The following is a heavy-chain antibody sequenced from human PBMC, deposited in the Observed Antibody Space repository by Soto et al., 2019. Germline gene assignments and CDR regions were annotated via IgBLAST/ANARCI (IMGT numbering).Heavy chain of an antibody. CDR2: INPNSGGT. CDR3: ARGWASIAAAGLDAFDI. V-gene: IGHV1-2*04. Sequence: EASVKVSCKASGYTFTGYYMHWVRQAPGQGLEWMGWINPNSGGTNYAQKFQGWVTMTRDTSISTAYMELSRLRSDDTAVYYCARGWASIAAAGLDAFDIWGQGTMVTVSS. CDR1: GYTFTGYY. D-gene: IGHD6-13*01. J-gene: IGHJ3*02.